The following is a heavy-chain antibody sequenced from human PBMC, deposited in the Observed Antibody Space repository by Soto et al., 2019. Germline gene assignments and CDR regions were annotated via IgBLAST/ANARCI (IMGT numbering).Heavy chain of an antibody. J-gene: IGHJ4*02. CDR1: GFTFSSYA. CDR2: ISDNGGRT. D-gene: IGHD3-10*01. V-gene: IGHV3-23*01. CDR3: AREYGSGSYYTGY. Sequence: HPGGSLRLSCAASGFTFSSYAMNWVRQAPGEGLEWVSGISDNGGRTFYADSVKGRFTISRDNSKNTLYLQMNSLRAEDTAVYYCAREYGSGSYYTGYWGQGTLVTVSS.